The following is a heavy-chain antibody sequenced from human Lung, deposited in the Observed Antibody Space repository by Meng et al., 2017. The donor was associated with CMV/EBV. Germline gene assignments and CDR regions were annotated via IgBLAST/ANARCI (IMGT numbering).Heavy chain of an antibody. V-gene: IGHV4-59*01. Sequence: SXTLSLTCTVSGDSIGRFYWTWVRQSPGKGLEWIGYVSYSGSTNYNPSFESRVFMSVDSSTHHFSLYLTSVTAADTAVYFCARARHFDVWSGLLDHWGQGXLVTVSS. CDR1: GDSIGRFY. J-gene: IGHJ4*02. D-gene: IGHD3-3*01. CDR3: ARARHFDVWSGLLDH. CDR2: VSYSGST.